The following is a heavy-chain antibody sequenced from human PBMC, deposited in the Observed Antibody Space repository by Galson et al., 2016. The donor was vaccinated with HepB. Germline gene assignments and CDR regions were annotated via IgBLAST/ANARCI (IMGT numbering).Heavy chain of an antibody. J-gene: IGHJ5*01. D-gene: IGHD3-22*01. Sequence: SVKVSCKASGGTFSTYTISWVRQAPGQGLEWMGGIIPIFGTANYAQKFQGRVSITADESTNTAYMELSSLRSADTAVYYCARLDTDSSGYYQVGWFDSWGQGTLVTVSS. CDR2: IIPIFGTA. V-gene: IGHV1-69*13. CDR3: ARLDTDSSGYYQVGWFDS. CDR1: GGTFSTYT.